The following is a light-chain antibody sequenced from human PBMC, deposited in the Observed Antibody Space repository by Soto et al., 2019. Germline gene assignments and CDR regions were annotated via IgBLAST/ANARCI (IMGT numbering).Light chain of an antibody. CDR2: WAS. J-gene: IGKJ2*01. V-gene: IGKV4-1*01. CDR1: QSVLYSSNNKNY. CDR3: QQYYSAPHT. Sequence: DIVMTQSPDSLAVSLGERATINCKSSQSVLYSSNNKNYLAWYQQKPGQPPKLLIYWASTRESGVPDRFSGSGSGTDFILTISSLQAEDVAVYYCQQYYSAPHTFGRGTKLEIK.